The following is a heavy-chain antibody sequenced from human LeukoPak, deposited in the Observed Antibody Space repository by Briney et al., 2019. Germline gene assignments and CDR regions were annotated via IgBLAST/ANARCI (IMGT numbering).Heavy chain of an antibody. D-gene: IGHD1-26*01. CDR2: ISGGGGNT. CDR3: AKGVVGASSAAAAGYFDC. V-gene: IGHV3-23*01. Sequence: GGSLRLSCAVSAFTFRNFFMSWVRQAPGKGLEWVSVISGGGGNTYYADSVKGRFAISRDNSKDTLFLQMNSLRAEDTAVYYCAKGVVGASSAAAAGYFDCWGQGTLVTVSS. J-gene: IGHJ4*02. CDR1: AFTFRNFF.